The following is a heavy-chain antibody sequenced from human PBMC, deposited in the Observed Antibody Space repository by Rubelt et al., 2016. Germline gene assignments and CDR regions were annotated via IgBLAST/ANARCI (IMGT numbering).Heavy chain of an antibody. CDR2: IYYSGST. V-gene: IGHV4-39*01. Sequence: QLQLQESGPGLVKPSETLSLTCTVSGGSISSSSYYWGWIRQPPGKGLEWIGSIYYSGSTYYNPSLKMRVTISVDTSKNQFSLKLSSVTAADTAVYYCATYYYDSSGYYNDYWGQGTLVTVSS. D-gene: IGHD3-22*01. J-gene: IGHJ4*02. CDR1: GGSISSSSYY. CDR3: ATYYYDSSGYYNDY.